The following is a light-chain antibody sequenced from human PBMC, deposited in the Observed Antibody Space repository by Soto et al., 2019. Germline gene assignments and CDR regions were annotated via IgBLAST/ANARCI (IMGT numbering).Light chain of an antibody. CDR3: QQYNNWPRT. CDR2: GAS. Sequence: EIMMTQSPATLSVFPGERANLSCWASQSVSSNLAWYQQKPGQAPRLLIYGASTWATGIPARFSGSGSGTEFTLTISSLQSEDFAVYYCQQYNNWPRTFGQGTKV. V-gene: IGKV3-15*01. J-gene: IGKJ1*01. CDR1: QSVSSN.